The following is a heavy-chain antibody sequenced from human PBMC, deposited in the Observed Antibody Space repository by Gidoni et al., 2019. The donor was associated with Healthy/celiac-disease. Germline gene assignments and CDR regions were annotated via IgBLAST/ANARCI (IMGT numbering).Heavy chain of an antibody. CDR2: ISYDGSNK. V-gene: IGHV3-30*03. D-gene: IGHD3-3*01. CDR1: GFTFRSYG. Sequence: QVQLVESGGGVVQPGRSLRLSCAASGFTFRSYGMHWVRQAPGKGLEWVAVISYDGSNKYYADSVKGRFTISRDNSKNTLYLQMNSLRAEDTAVYYCASLGITIFGVVIIRDAFDIWGQGTMVTVSS. J-gene: IGHJ3*02. CDR3: ASLGITIFGVVIIRDAFDI.